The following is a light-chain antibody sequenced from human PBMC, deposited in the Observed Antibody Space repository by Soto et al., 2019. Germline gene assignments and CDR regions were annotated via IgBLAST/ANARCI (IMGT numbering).Light chain of an antibody. J-gene: IGLJ1*01. CDR1: SSDIGDYPY. CDR3: SSYSAPNTLV. V-gene: IGLV2-14*01. CDR2: EVT. Sequence: QSALTQPASVSGSPGQSITISCTGTSSDIGDYPYVSWYQQHPAKVPKLIIYEVTNRPSGVTGRFSGSKSQNSASLTISGLQADDEADYYCSSYSAPNTLVFGSGTKLTVL.